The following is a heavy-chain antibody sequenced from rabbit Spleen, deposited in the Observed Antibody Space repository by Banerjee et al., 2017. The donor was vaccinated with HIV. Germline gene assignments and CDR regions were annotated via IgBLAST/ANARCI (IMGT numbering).Heavy chain of an antibody. CDR1: GFSFSNKAV. J-gene: IGHJ6*01. Sequence: QEQVVESGGGLVQPQGSLTVTCTASGFSFSNKAVMCWVRQAPGKGLEWIACINAITGKPVYANWAKGRSTFSKTSSTTVTLQMTSLTAADTATYFCARDSGSSFSSYGMDLWGPGTLVTVS. V-gene: IGHV1S45*01. CDR3: ARDSGSSFSSYGMDL. CDR2: INAITGKP. D-gene: IGHD8-1*01.